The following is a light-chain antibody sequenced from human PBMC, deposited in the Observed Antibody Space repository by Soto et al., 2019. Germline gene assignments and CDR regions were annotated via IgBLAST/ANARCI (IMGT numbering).Light chain of an antibody. Sequence: EIVLTQSPGTLSLSPGERATLSCRASQSVSSNYLVWYQQKPGQAPRLLVFHASNRATGIPDRFSGSGSGTDFTLTISRLEPEDYAVYYCQQYGSSPLTFGGGTKVEIK. J-gene: IGKJ4*01. CDR3: QQYGSSPLT. CDR1: QSVSSNY. V-gene: IGKV3-20*01. CDR2: HAS.